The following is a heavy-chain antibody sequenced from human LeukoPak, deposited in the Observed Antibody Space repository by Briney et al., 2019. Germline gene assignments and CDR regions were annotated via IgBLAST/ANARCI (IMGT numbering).Heavy chain of an antibody. CDR1: GFTFSSYA. CDR3: ARDIVVVPGAIGRSGFDY. V-gene: IGHV3-30-3*01. Sequence: GRSLRLSCAASGFTFSSYAMHWVRQAPGKGLEWVAVISYDGSNKYYADSVKGRFTISRDNSKNTLYLQMNSLRAEDTAVYYCARDIVVVPGAIGRSGFDYWGQGTLVTVSS. CDR2: ISYDGSNK. D-gene: IGHD2-2*01. J-gene: IGHJ4*02.